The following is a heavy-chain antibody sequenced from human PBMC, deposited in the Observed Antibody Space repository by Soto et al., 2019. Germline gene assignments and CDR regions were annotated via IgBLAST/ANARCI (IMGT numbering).Heavy chain of an antibody. Sequence: GXSVKVSSPASGYPFTSYDLNWVRQATGQGLGWMGWMNPNSGNTVYAQKFQGRVTMTRNTSIATAYMELSSLRSEDTAVYYCANFWSGYPRPGYYGMDVWGQGTTVTVSS. V-gene: IGHV1-8*01. CDR2: MNPNSGNT. J-gene: IGHJ6*02. CDR1: GYPFTSYD. CDR3: ANFWSGYPRPGYYGMDV. D-gene: IGHD3-3*01.